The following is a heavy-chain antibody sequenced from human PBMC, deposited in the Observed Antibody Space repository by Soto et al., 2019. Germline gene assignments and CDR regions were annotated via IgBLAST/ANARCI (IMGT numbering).Heavy chain of an antibody. CDR1: GGSISSGGYY. CDR2: IYYSGRT. V-gene: IGHV4-31*03. D-gene: IGHD3-10*01. Sequence: QVQLRESGPGLVKPSQTLSLTCTVSGGSISSGGYYWSWIRQHPGKGLEWIGYIYYSGRTYYNPSLKSRVTISVDTSKNQFSLKLSSVTAANTAVYYCVRDIPLYGSGTYGMDVWGQGTTVTVSS. J-gene: IGHJ6*02. CDR3: VRDIPLYGSGTYGMDV.